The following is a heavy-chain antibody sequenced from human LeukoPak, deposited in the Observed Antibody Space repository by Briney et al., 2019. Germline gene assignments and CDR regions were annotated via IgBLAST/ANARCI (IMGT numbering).Heavy chain of an antibody. CDR1: GYSFSNYW. CDR2: IYPDESQT. Sequence: GESLKISCEGSGYSFSNYWVGWVRQMPGKGLEWMGSIYPDESQTRYRPSFQGQVTISADKSISTAYLQWSSLKASDTAMYYCARQGYYYGSGSYYKNRPQPDYWGQGTLVTVSS. CDR3: ARQGYYYGSGSYYKNRPQPDY. D-gene: IGHD3-10*01. V-gene: IGHV5-51*01. J-gene: IGHJ4*02.